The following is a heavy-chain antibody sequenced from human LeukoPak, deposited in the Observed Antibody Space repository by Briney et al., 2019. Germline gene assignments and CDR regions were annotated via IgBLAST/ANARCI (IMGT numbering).Heavy chain of an antibody. Sequence: PGGSLRLSCAASCFTFSTCSMNWCRQAPGKGLEWISFITSSSTTIYYADSVKGRFTISRDNAKNSLYLQMNSLRAEDTAVYYCAREGSSAGYSYGFDYWGQGTLVTVSS. CDR2: ITSSSTTI. V-gene: IGHV3-48*04. D-gene: IGHD5-18*01. CDR1: CFTFSTCS. J-gene: IGHJ4*02. CDR3: AREGSSAGYSYGFDY.